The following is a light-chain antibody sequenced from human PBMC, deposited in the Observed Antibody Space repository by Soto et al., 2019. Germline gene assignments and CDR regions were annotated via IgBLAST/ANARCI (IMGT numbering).Light chain of an antibody. CDR3: QSYDNNLSGSVV. CDR2: GNT. Sequence: QSVLTQPPSVSGAPGQRVTISCTGSSSNSGTGYDVHWYQQLPGTAPKLLIYGNTNRPSGVPDRFSGSKSGTSASLAITGLQAEDEADYYCQSYDNNLSGSVVFGGGTKLTVL. J-gene: IGLJ2*01. V-gene: IGLV1-40*01. CDR1: SSNSGTGYD.